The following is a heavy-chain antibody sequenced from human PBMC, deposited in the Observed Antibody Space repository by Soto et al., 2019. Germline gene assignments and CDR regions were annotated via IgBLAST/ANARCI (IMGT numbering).Heavy chain of an antibody. J-gene: IGHJ4*02. CDR2: TYYRSNWRH. D-gene: IGHD6-19*01. Sequence: SQTLSLTCAISGDSVSSNTAAWNWIRSSPSRGLEWLGRTYYRSNWRHDYAVSVKSRITVNPDTSKNHFSLQLNSVTPDDTAVYYCARGVAGSGFDLWGQGTLVPV. CDR3: ARGVAGSGFDL. V-gene: IGHV6-1*01. CDR1: GDSVSSNTAA.